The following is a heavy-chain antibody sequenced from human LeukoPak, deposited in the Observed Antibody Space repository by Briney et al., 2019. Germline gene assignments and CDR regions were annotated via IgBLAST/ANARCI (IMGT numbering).Heavy chain of an antibody. D-gene: IGHD6-19*01. Sequence: PGGSLRFSCAASGFSFSSYAMNWVRQAPGKGLEWVSGISGSGSTAYYADSVKGRFTISRDNSKNTLFLQMNSLRAEDTAVYYCAKAAYSSGRGQLDYWGQGALVTVSS. CDR1: GFSFSSYA. CDR3: AKAAYSSGRGQLDY. V-gene: IGHV3-23*01. CDR2: ISGSGSTA. J-gene: IGHJ4*02.